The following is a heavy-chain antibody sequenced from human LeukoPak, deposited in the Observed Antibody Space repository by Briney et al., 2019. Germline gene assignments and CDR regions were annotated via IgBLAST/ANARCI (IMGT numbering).Heavy chain of an antibody. CDR1: GFTFSSYS. D-gene: IGHD3-10*01. CDR2: ISSSSSYM. Sequence: PGGSLRLSCAASGFTFSSYSMNWVRQAPGKGLEWVSSISSSSSYMYYADSVKGRFTISRDNAKNSLYLQMNSLRAEDTAVYYCARDSLPLWFGESFPFDYWGQGTLVTVSS. V-gene: IGHV3-21*01. CDR3: ARDSLPLWFGESFPFDY. J-gene: IGHJ4*02.